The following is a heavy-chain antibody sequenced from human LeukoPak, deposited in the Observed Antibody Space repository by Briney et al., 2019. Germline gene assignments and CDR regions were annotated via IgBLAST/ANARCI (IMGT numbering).Heavy chain of an antibody. D-gene: IGHD3-10*02. CDR1: GFPFSIYG. CDR2: ITGSGISA. J-gene: IGHJ6*04. V-gene: IGHV3-23*01. CDR3: AELGITMIGGV. Sequence: GGTLRLSCVASGFPFSIYGMSWVRQAPGKRLEWVSSITGSGISAYYADSLKGRFTISRDNAKNSLYLQMNSLRAEDTAVYYCAELGITMIGGVWGKGTTVTISS.